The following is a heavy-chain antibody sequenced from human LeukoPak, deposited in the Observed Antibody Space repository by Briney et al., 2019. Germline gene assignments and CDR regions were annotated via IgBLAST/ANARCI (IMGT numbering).Heavy chain of an antibody. D-gene: IGHD3-10*01. CDR3: ARVKLYYYGSGSYYNLDYYYYYGMDV. V-gene: IGHV1-18*01. CDR1: GYTFTSYG. Sequence: ASVKVSCKASGYTFTSYGISWVRQAPGQGLEWMGWISAYNGNTNYAQKLQGRVTMTTDTSTSTAYMELRSLRSDDTAVYYCARVKLYYYGSGSYYNLDYYYYYGMDVWGQGTTVTVSS. CDR2: ISAYNGNT. J-gene: IGHJ6*02.